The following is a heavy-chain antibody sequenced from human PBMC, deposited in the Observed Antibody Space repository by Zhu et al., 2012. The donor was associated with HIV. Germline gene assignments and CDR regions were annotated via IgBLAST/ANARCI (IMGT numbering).Heavy chain of an antibody. Sequence: QVQLQESGPGLVKPSQTLSLTCTVSGGSISSGDYYWSWIRQPPGKGLEWIGYIYYSGSTYYNPSLKSRVTISVDTSKNQFSLKLSSVTAADTAVYYRARTLITMVRGVIIIWYFDLWGXGTLVTVSS. CDR3: ARTLITMVRGVIIIWYFDL. J-gene: IGHJ2*01. CDR1: GGSISSGDYY. CDR2: IYYSGST. V-gene: IGHV4-30-4*08. D-gene: IGHD3-10*01.